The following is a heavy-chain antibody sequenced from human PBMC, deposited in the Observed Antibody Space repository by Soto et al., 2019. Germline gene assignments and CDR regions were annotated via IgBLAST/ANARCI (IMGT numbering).Heavy chain of an antibody. CDR1: GGSFSGYS. Sequence: SETLSLTCAVYGGSFSGYSWTWIRQPPGKGLEWIGEINHNGSTYYNPSLKSRVTISVDTSKNQFSLRLSSVTAADTAVYYCARGGGYCSSINCPATGTFDYWGQGTLVTVSS. D-gene: IGHD2-2*01. CDR2: INHNGST. CDR3: ARGGGYCSSINCPATGTFDY. V-gene: IGHV4-34*01. J-gene: IGHJ4*02.